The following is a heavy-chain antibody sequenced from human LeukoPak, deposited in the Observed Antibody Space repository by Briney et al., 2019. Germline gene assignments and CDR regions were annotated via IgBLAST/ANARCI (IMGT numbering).Heavy chain of an antibody. Sequence: PGGSLRLSCAASGFAFNSYSMNWVRQAPGKGLEWVSSISTSISYIYYADSVKGRFTISRDNAKNSLYLQMNSLRAEDTAVYYCAKESHSSGWKEYYFDYWGQGTLVTVSS. CDR2: ISTSISYI. D-gene: IGHD6-19*01. J-gene: IGHJ4*02. CDR1: GFAFNSYS. CDR3: AKESHSSGWKEYYFDY. V-gene: IGHV3-21*01.